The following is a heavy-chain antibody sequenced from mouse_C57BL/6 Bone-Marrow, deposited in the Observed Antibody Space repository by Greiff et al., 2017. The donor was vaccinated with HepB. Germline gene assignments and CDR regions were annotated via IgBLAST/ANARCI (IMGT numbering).Heavy chain of an antibody. CDR3: VRDLNYYGSSYWYFDV. J-gene: IGHJ1*03. CDR1: GFTFNTYA. D-gene: IGHD1-1*01. Sequence: GGGLVQPKGSLKLSCAASGFTFNTYAMHWVRQAPGKGLEWVARIRSKSSNYATYYADSVKDRFTISRDDSQSMLYLQMNNLKTEDTAMYYCVRDLNYYGSSYWYFDVWGTGTTVTVSS. V-gene: IGHV10-3*01. CDR2: IRSKSSNYAT.